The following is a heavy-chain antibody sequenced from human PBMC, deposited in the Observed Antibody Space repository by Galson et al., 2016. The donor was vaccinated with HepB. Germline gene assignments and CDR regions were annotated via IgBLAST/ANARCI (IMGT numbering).Heavy chain of an antibody. D-gene: IGHD5-18*01. CDR1: GFTFSIYS. V-gene: IGHV3-48*01. Sequence: SLRLSCAASGFTFSIYSMNWVRRAPGKGLEWIAFINAGSTTTYYADSVKGRFSISRDNAKNSLYLQMNSLRGEDTAVYYCARVGDTSTVTGWFDPWGQGTLVTVSS. CDR2: INAGSTTT. CDR3: ARVGDTSTVTGWFDP. J-gene: IGHJ5*02.